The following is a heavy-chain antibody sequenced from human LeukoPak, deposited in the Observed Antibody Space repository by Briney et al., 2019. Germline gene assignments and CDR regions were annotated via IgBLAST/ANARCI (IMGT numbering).Heavy chain of an antibody. Sequence: GGSLRLSCAASGLTFSRYNMNWVRQAPGKGLEWVSSISTSSIYIYYADSVKGRFTISRDNAKNSLYLQMNSLRAEDTAVYYCARGGIYYDSRGFDYWGQGTLVTVSS. J-gene: IGHJ4*02. CDR3: ARGGIYYDSRGFDY. V-gene: IGHV3-21*01. CDR1: GLTFSRYN. D-gene: IGHD3-22*01. CDR2: ISTSSIYI.